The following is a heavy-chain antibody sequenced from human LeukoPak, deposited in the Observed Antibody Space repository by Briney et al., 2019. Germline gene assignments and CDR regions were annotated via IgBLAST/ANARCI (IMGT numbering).Heavy chain of an antibody. V-gene: IGHV4-61*02. CDR1: GGSITNLDYY. CDR2: IYTSGGT. CDR3: AGRGSSSGSFDI. D-gene: IGHD3-10*01. Sequence: SETLSLTCTVSGGSITNLDYYWTWIRQPAGKRLEWIGRIYTSGGTNYNPSLKSRVTMSVDRSKNEISLHLASLTAADTALYYCAGRGSSSGSFDIWGPGTFVTVSS. J-gene: IGHJ3*02.